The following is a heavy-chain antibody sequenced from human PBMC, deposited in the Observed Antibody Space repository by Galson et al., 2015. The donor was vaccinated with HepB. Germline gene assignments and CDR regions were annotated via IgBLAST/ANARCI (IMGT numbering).Heavy chain of an antibody. CDR3: TRQYGGGGLY. Sequence: SETLSLTCTVSGDSITRGSYYWGWLRQSPGKGLEWIGSIYYSGTTDYNPSLENRVTVSADTSKNQVSLKLGSVTATDTAVYYCTRQYGGGGLYWGRGVLVTVSS. J-gene: IGHJ4*02. CDR2: IYYSGTT. CDR1: GDSITRGSYY. V-gene: IGHV4-39*01. D-gene: IGHD1-26*01.